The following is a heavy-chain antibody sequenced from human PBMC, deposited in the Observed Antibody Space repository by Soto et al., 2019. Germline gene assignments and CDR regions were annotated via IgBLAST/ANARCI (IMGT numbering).Heavy chain of an antibody. Sequence: QVQLVQSGAEVKKPGASVKVSCKASGYTFTSYAMHWVRQAPGQRLEWMGWINAGNGNTKYSQKFQGRVTITRDTSASTASMELSSLRSQDTAVYYCARDKQEVDWNDPTANNWFDPWGQGTLVTVSS. V-gene: IGHV1-3*01. J-gene: IGHJ5*02. CDR1: GYTFTSYA. D-gene: IGHD1-1*01. CDR2: INAGNGNT. CDR3: ARDKQEVDWNDPTANNWFDP.